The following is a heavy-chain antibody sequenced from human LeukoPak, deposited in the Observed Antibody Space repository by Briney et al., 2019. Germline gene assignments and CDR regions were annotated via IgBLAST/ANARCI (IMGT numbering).Heavy chain of an antibody. D-gene: IGHD1-14*01. Sequence: PGGSLRPSCAASRFTFSDYWMTWVRQAPGKGLEWVATLKQDGSEKYYVDSVKGRFTISRDNAKNSLYLDMNRLRAEDTAVYYCASNRVAGWLDPWGQGTLVTVSS. CDR1: RFTFSDYW. CDR3: ASNRVAGWLDP. CDR2: LKQDGSEK. J-gene: IGHJ5*02. V-gene: IGHV3-7*01.